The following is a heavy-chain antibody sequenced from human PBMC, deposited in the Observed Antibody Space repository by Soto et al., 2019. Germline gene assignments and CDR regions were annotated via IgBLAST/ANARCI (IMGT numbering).Heavy chain of an antibody. Sequence: SGTLSLTYTVSGGSISSYYWSWIRQPPGKGLEWIGYIYYSGSTNYNPSLKSRVTISVDTSKNQFSLKLSSVTAADTAVYYCARGDDYGDTYYLDSWGQGPLVTAPQ. J-gene: IGHJ4*02. CDR3: ARGDDYGDTYYLDS. V-gene: IGHV4-59*01. D-gene: IGHD4-17*01. CDR2: IYYSGST. CDR1: GGSISSYY.